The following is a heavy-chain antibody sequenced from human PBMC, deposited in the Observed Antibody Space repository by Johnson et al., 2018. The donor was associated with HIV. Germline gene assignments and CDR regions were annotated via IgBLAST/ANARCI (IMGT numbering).Heavy chain of an antibody. CDR1: GFTFDDYA. J-gene: IGHJ3*02. V-gene: IGHV3-9*01. D-gene: IGHD1-26*01. Sequence: EVQVVESGGGLVQPGRSLRLSCAASGFTFDDYAMHWFRQAPGKGLEWVSGISWNSGSIGQADSVKGRFTISRDNAKNSLYLQMNSLRAEDTALYYCAKPKNPLIVDLDAFDIWGQGTMVTVSP. CDR2: ISWNSGSI. CDR3: AKPKNPLIVDLDAFDI.